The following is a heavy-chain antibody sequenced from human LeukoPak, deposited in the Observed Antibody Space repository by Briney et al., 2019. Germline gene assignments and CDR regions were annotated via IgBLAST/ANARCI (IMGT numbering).Heavy chain of an antibody. J-gene: IGHJ5*02. Sequence: GGSLRHSCAASGFTFSSYAMSWVRQAPGKGLEWVSAISGSGGSTYYADSVKGRFTISRDNSKNTLYLQMNSLRAEDTAVYYCAKARRDCSSTSCPGNWFDPWGQGTLVTVSS. CDR2: ISGSGGST. D-gene: IGHD2-2*01. CDR3: AKARRDCSSTSCPGNWFDP. CDR1: GFTFSSYA. V-gene: IGHV3-23*01.